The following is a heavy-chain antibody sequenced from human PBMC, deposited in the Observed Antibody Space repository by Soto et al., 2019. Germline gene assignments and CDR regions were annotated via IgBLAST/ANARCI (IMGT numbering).Heavy chain of an antibody. V-gene: IGHV3-33*01. CDR3: ARDNDFWSGYYNPEEYYFDY. CDR2: IWYDGSNK. J-gene: IGHJ4*02. CDR1: GFTFSSYG. Sequence: GGSLRLSCAASGFTFSSYGMHWVRQAPGKGLEWVAVIWYDGSNKYYADSVKGRFTISRDNSKNTLYLQMNSLRAEDTAVYYCARDNDFWSGYYNPEEYYFDYWGQGTLVTVSS. D-gene: IGHD3-3*01.